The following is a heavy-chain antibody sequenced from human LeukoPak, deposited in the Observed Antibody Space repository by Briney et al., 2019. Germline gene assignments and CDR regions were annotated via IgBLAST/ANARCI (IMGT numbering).Heavy chain of an antibody. J-gene: IGHJ4*02. V-gene: IGHV3-7*01. Sequence: GGSLRLSCAASGFTFRDYWMSWVRQAPGKGLEWVANIKEDGSTIFYADSVKGRFTISRDNAKNSLYLQMNSLRVAGTAVYYCARDGAAFGADFEYWGQGPLVTVYS. D-gene: IGHD3-16*01. CDR1: GFTFRDYW. CDR3: ARDGAAFGADFEY. CDR2: IKEDGSTI.